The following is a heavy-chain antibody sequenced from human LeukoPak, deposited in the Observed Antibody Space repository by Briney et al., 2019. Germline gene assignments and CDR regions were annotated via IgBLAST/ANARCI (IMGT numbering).Heavy chain of an antibody. CDR2: IIGNGGDI. CDR1: GFAFNTYA. J-gene: IGHJ4*02. V-gene: IGHV3-23*01. Sequence: GGSLRLSCAASGFAFNTYAMNWVRQAPGKGLEWVSVIIGNGGDIHYAGSVRGRFTISRDNSKNTLYLQMNSLRVEDSAVYYCAKDRIPDGRYSIDFWGPGTLVTVSS. CDR3: AKDRIPDGRYSIDF. D-gene: IGHD5-24*01.